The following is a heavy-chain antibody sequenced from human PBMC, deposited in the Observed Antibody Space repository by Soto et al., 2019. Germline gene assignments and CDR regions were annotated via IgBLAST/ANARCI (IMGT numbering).Heavy chain of an antibody. CDR3: ARVLRQGRYYYYYMDV. CDR1: GGSISSYY. J-gene: IGHJ6*03. V-gene: IGHV4-59*12. CDR2: IYYSGST. D-gene: IGHD2-15*01. Sequence: SETLSLTCTVSGGSISSYYWSWIRQPPGKGLEWIGYIYYSGSTNYNPSIKSRVTISVDTSKNQFSLKLSSVTAADTAVYYCARVLRQGRYYYYYMDVWGKGTTVTVSS.